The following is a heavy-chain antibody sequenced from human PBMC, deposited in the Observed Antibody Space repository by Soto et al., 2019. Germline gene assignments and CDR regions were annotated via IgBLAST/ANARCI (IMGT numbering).Heavy chain of an antibody. Sequence: QVQLQESGPGLLKPSETLSLTCTVSGGSISSYYWSWIRQPPGKGLEWIGYIYYSGSTNYNPSLKSRVTISVDTSKNQFSLKLSSVTAADTAVYYCARRSVTEGFDPWGQGTLVTVSS. CDR3: ARRSVTEGFDP. CDR1: GGSISSYY. CDR2: IYYSGST. J-gene: IGHJ5*02. V-gene: IGHV4-59*08. D-gene: IGHD4-17*01.